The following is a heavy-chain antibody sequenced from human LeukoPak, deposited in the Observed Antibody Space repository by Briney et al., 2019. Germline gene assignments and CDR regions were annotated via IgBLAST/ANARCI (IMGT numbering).Heavy chain of an antibody. CDR1: GFSLSNARMG. V-gene: IGHV2-26*01. J-gene: IGHJ6*03. Sequence: SGPTLVNPTETLTLTCTVSGFSLSNARMGVSWIRQPPGKALEWLAHIFSNDEKSYSTSLKSRLTISKDTSKSQVVLTMTNMDPVDTATYYCARSYCSGGSCYSYYYYYVDVWGKGTTVTVSS. D-gene: IGHD2-15*01. CDR2: IFSNDEK. CDR3: ARSYCSGGSCYSYYYYYVDV.